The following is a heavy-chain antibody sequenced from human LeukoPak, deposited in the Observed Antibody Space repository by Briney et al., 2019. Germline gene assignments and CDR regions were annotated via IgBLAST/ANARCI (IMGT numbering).Heavy chain of an antibody. D-gene: IGHD6-19*01. CDR1: GFTFSSYS. V-gene: IGHV3-21*01. CDR3: ARDGSGWHFDY. J-gene: IGHJ4*02. CDR2: ISSSSSYI. Sequence: GGXLRLSCAASGFTFSSYSMNWVRQAPGKGLEWVSSISSSSSYIYYADSVKGGFTISRDKDKNSLYLQMNSLRAEDTAVYYCARDGSGWHFDYWGQGTLVTVSS.